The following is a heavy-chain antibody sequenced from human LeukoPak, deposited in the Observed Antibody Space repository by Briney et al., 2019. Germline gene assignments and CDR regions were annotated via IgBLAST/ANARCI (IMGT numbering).Heavy chain of an antibody. CDR1: GGSISSYY. J-gene: IGHJ4*02. V-gene: IGHV4-59*12. Sequence: SETLSLTCTVSGGSISSYYWSWIRQPPGKGLEWIGYIYYSGSTNYNPSLKSRVTTSVDTSKNQFSLKLSSVTAADTAVYYCARGQDIVLMVYEYYFDYWGQGTLVTVSS. CDR2: IYYSGST. CDR3: ARGQDIVLMVYEYYFDY. D-gene: IGHD2-8*01.